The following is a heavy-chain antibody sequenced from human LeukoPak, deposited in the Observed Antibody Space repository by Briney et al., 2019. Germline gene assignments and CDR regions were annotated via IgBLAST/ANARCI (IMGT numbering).Heavy chain of an antibody. D-gene: IGHD6-13*01. CDR1: GFTFNGYW. CDR3: ARDTYSISWYTDY. J-gene: IGHJ4*02. CDR2: IMEDGSEA. V-gene: IGHV3-7*01. Sequence: GGSLRLSCAASGFTFNGYWMSWVRQAPGKGLEWVANIMEDGSEANYVDSVKGRFTISRDNAKKSLYLQMNSLRAEDTAVYYCARDTYSISWYTDYWGQGTLVTVSS.